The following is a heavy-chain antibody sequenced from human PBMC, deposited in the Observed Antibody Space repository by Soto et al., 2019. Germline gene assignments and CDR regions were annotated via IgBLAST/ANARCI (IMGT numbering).Heavy chain of an antibody. Sequence: SETLSLTCTVSGGSISSGGYYWSWIRQHPGKGLEWIGYIYYSGSTYYNPSLKSRVTISVDTSKNQFSLKLSSVTAADTAVYYCARDTSQYDPGFDPWGQGTLVTVSS. D-gene: IGHD1-26*01. CDR1: GGSISSGGYY. CDR2: IYYSGST. V-gene: IGHV4-31*03. J-gene: IGHJ5*02. CDR3: ARDTSQYDPGFDP.